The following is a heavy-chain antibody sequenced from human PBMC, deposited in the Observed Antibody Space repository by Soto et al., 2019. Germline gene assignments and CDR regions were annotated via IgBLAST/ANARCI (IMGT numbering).Heavy chain of an antibody. Sequence: QITLKESGPTLVKPTQTLTLTCTFSGFSLSTSGVGVGWIRQXPGKALEWLALIYWDDDKRYSPSLKSRLTXXXXXXXXXXXXXXXXXXXXXXXXXYXAXAXXXEEYFDYWGQGTLVTVSS. V-gene: IGHV2-5*02. CDR2: IYWDDDK. CDR1: GFSLSTSGVG. J-gene: IGHJ4*02. D-gene: IGHD3-10*01. CDR3: AXAXXXEEYFDY.